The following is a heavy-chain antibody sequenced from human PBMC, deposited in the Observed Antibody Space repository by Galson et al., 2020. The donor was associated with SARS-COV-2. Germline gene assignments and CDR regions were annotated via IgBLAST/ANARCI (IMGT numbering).Heavy chain of an antibody. J-gene: IGHJ4*02. D-gene: IGHD2-2*01. Sequence: ASVKVSCKVSGYTLTELSMHWVRQAPGKGLEWMGGFDPEDGETIYAQKFQGRVTMTEDTSTDTAYMELSSLRSEDTAVYYCATVPPPDCSSTSCPHFDYWGQGTLVTVSS. CDR2: FDPEDGET. V-gene: IGHV1-24*01. CDR3: ATVPPPDCSSTSCPHFDY. CDR1: GYTLTELS.